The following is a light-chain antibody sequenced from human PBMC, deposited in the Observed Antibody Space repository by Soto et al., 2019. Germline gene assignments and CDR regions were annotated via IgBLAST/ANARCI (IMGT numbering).Light chain of an antibody. CDR1: QSLLHITGETF. CDR2: EVS. Sequence: DVVMTQTPLSLSVAPGQPASISCKSSQSLLHITGETFLFWYLQKPGQSPQLLVYEVSTRVSGVPDRFSGSGSGTDFALEISRVETDDVGIYYCMQSTQLPPTFGQGTRLEI. V-gene: IGKV2D-29*02. J-gene: IGKJ5*01. CDR3: MQSTQLPPT.